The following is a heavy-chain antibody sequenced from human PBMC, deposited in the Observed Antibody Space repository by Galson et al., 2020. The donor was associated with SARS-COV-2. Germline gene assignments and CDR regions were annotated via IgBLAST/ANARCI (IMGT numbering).Heavy chain of an antibody. V-gene: IGHV3-9*01. J-gene: IGHJ6*02. Sequence: PGGSLRLSCAASGFTFDDYAMHWVRQAPGKGLEWVSGISWNSGSIGYADSVKGRFTLSRDNAKNSLYLQMNSLRAEDTALYYCTKGVVGFYYYYGMDVWGQGTTVTVSS. CDR2: ISWNSGSI. CDR1: GFTFDDYA. D-gene: IGHD2-2*01. CDR3: TKGVVGFYYYYGMDV.